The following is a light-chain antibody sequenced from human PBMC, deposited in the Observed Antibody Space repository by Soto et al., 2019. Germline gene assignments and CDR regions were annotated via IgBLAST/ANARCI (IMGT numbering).Light chain of an antibody. V-gene: IGLV2-23*02. J-gene: IGLJ1*01. CDR3: CSYVGSNIPLI. Sequence: QSALTQPASVSGSPGQSITVSCTGTSSDVGNYNFVSWYQQHPGKAPKLMIYEVSKRPSGVSNRFSGSKSGNTASLTISGLQAEDEADYYCCSYVGSNIPLIFGTGTKVTVL. CDR1: SSDVGNYNF. CDR2: EVS.